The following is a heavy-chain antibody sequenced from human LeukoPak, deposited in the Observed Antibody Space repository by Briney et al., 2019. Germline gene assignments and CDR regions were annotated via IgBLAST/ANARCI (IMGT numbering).Heavy chain of an antibody. D-gene: IGHD3-22*01. CDR2: IYSGGST. Sequence: GGSLRLSCAASGFTVSSNYMSWVRQAPGKGLEWVSGIYSGGSTYYADAVKGRFTISRDNSKNTLYLQMNSLRAEDTAVYYCARDETYYYDSPMVYWGQGNLVTVSS. V-gene: IGHV3-53*01. CDR1: GFTVSSNY. J-gene: IGHJ4*02. CDR3: ARDETYYYDSPMVY.